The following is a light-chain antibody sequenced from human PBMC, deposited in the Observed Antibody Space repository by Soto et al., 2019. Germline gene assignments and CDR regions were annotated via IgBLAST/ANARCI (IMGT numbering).Light chain of an antibody. CDR2: SNN. J-gene: IGLJ7*01. V-gene: IGLV1-44*01. CDR1: SSNIGSNT. Sequence: QSVLTQQTSASGTPGQRVTISCSVSSSNIGSNTVNWYQQLPGTAPKLLIYSNNQRPSGVPGRFSGSKSGTSASLAISGLQSEDEADYYCAALDDSLNGPVFGGGTQLTVL. CDR3: AALDDSLNGPV.